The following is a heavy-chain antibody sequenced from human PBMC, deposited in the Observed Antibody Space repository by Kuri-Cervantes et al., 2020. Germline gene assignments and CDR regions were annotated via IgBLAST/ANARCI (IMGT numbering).Heavy chain of an antibody. Sequence: GGSLRLSCAASGFTFSSYAMSWVRQAPGKGLEWVSAISGSGGSTYYADSVKGRFTISRDNSKNTLYLQMNSLRAEDTAVYYRAKDLLSLYYYDSSGYPPLPYYGMDVWGQGTTVTVSS. D-gene: IGHD3-22*01. CDR1: GFTFSSYA. J-gene: IGHJ6*02. CDR2: ISGSGGST. CDR3: AKDLLSLYYYDSSGYPPLPYYGMDV. V-gene: IGHV3-23*01.